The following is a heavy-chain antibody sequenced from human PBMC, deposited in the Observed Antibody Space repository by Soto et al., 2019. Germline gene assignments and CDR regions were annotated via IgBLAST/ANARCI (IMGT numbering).Heavy chain of an antibody. V-gene: IGHV1-69*01. CDR1: GGTFSSYA. Sequence: QVQLVQSGAEVKKPGSSVKVSCKASGGTFSSYAISWVRQAPGQGLEWMGGIIPIFGTANYAQKFQGRVTITADESTSTGYMELSSLRSEDTAVYYCARDLLYYYDSSGPYDAFDIWGQGTMVTVSS. CDR2: IIPIFGTA. D-gene: IGHD3-22*01. CDR3: ARDLLYYYDSSGPYDAFDI. J-gene: IGHJ3*02.